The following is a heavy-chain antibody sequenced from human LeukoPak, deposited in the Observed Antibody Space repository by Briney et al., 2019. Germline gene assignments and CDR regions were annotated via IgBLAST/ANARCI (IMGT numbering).Heavy chain of an antibody. CDR1: GSTFSSYW. CDR3: ARVAAWDSSGYLFDY. J-gene: IGHJ4*02. Sequence: GGSLRLSCAASGSTFSSYWMHWVRQAPGKGLVWVSRINSDGSSTSYADSVKGRFTISRENAKNTVYLQMNSLRAEDTAVYYCARVAAWDSSGYLFDYWGQGTLVTVSS. D-gene: IGHD3-22*01. V-gene: IGHV3-74*01. CDR2: INSDGSST.